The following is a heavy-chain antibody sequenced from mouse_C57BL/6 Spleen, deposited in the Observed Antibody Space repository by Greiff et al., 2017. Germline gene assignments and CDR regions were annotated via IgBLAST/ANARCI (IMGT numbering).Heavy chain of an antibody. J-gene: IGHJ3*01. D-gene: IGHD1-1*01. CDR2: IYPGSGNT. CDR1: GYTFTDYY. CDR3: TRFYGGSLAWFAY. V-gene: IGHV1-76*01. Sequence: VQLQQSGAELVRPGASVKLSCKASGYTFTDYYINWVKQRPGQGLEWIARIYPGSGNTYYNEKFKGKATLTAEKSSSTAYMQLSSLTYEDSAVDFSTRFYGGSLAWFAYWGQGTLVTVSA.